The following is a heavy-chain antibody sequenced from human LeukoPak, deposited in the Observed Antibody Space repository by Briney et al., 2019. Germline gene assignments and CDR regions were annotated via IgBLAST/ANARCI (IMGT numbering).Heavy chain of an antibody. J-gene: IGHJ4*02. CDR3: ARAPTSRTLDY. CDR2: IYYSGST. CDR1: GGSISSYY. Sequence: SETLSLTCTVSGGSISSYYWSWIRQPPGKGLEWIGYIYYSGSTNYNPSLKSRVTISVDTSKNQFPLKLSSETAADTAVYYCARAPTSRTLDYWGQGTLVTVSS. D-gene: IGHD1-1*01. V-gene: IGHV4-59*01.